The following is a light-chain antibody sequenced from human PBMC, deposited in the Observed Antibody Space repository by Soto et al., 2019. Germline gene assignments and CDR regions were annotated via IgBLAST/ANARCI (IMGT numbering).Light chain of an antibody. CDR3: QLYGISPT. V-gene: IGKV3-20*01. Sequence: EIVLTQSPGTLSLSPGERATLSCRSSQSVSSNYLSWYQQKPGQAPRLLIYDVSSRATGIPERFSGSGSGTEFTLTNSRLEPVDFAVSYCQLYGISPTFGQGTKVEIK. J-gene: IGKJ1*01. CDR1: QSVSSNY. CDR2: DVS.